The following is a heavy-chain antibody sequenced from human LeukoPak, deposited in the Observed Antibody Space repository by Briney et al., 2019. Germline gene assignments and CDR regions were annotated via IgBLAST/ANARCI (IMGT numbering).Heavy chain of an antibody. V-gene: IGHV3-30*01. D-gene: IGHD6-13*01. J-gene: IGHJ4*02. CDR2: ISYDGSNK. CDR3: AKDLAAAVTGGFDY. Sequence: GGSLRLSCAASGFTFSSYAMHWVRQAPGKGLEWVAVISYDGSNKYYADSVKGRFTISRDNAKNSLYLQMNSLRAEDTALYYCAKDLAAAVTGGFDYWGQGTLVTVSS. CDR1: GFTFSSYA.